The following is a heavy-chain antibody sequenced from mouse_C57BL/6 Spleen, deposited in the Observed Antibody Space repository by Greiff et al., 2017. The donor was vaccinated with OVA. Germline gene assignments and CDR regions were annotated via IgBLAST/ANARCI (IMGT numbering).Heavy chain of an antibody. D-gene: IGHD1-1*01. CDR3: ARPYYGSSSSYWYFDV. J-gene: IGHJ1*03. CDR2: ISGGGGNT. V-gene: IGHV5-9*01. Sequence: EVMLVESGGGLVKPGGSLKLSCAASGFTFSSYTMSLVRQTPEKRLEWVATISGGGGNTYYPDSVKGRFTISRDNAKNTLYLQMSSLRSEDTALYYCARPYYGSSSSYWYFDVWGTGTTVTVSS. CDR1: GFTFSSYT.